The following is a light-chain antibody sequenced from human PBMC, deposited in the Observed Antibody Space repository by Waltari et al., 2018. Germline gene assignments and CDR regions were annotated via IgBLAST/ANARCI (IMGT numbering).Light chain of an antibody. Sequence: QSALTHPAPVSGPPGQPITISCTGPSSDVGVYTYVSWYQQHPGKAPKLLIYDVSIRPSGVSNRFSGSKSGNTASLTISGLQAEDEADYYCSSYTSSSTWVFGGGTKLTVL. V-gene: IGLV2-14*01. CDR2: DVS. CDR1: SSDVGVYTY. CDR3: SSYTSSSTWV. J-gene: IGLJ3*02.